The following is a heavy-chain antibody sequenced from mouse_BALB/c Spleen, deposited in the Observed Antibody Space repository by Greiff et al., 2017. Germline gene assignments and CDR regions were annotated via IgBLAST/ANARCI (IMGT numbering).Heavy chain of an antibody. CDR2: IDPANGNT. J-gene: IGHJ4*01. CDR3: ARGDYAMDY. CDR1: GFNIKDTY. Sequence: EVLGVESGAELVKPGASVKLSCTASGFNIKDTYMHWVKQRPEQGLEWIGRIDPANGNTKYDPKFQGKATITADTSSNTAYLQLSSLTSEDTAVYYCARGDYAMDYWGQGTSVTVSS. V-gene: IGHV14-3*02.